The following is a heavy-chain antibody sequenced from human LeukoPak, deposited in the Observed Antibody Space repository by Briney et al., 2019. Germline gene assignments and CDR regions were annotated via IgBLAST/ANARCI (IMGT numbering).Heavy chain of an antibody. CDR2: ISWDGGST. Sequence: GGSLRLSCAASGFTFDDYTMHWVRQAPGKGLEWVSLISWDGGSTYYAVSVKGRFTISGDNSKNSLYLQMNSLRTEDTALYYCAKDISGGIDYWGQGTLVTVSS. J-gene: IGHJ4*02. D-gene: IGHD2-15*01. CDR3: AKDISGGIDY. V-gene: IGHV3-43*01. CDR1: GFTFDDYT.